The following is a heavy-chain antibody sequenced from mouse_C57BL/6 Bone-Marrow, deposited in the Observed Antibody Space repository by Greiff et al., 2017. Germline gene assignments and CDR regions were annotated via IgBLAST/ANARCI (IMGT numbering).Heavy chain of an antibody. CDR3: ARVIFYYDGSFAY. D-gene: IGHD1-1*01. V-gene: IGHV1-4*01. J-gene: IGHJ3*01. Sequence: QVQLQQSGAELARPGAPVKMSCKASGYTFTSYTMHWVKQRPGQGLEWIGYINPSSGYTKYNQKFKDKATLTADKSTSASYMQLSSLTYEDSAVYYCARVIFYYDGSFAYWGKGIMVTVS. CDR2: INPSSGYT. CDR1: GYTFTSYT.